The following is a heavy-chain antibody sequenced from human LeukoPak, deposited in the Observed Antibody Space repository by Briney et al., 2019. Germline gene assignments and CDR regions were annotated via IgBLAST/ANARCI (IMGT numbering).Heavy chain of an antibody. D-gene: IGHD3-10*01. CDR1: GFTFSSYS. J-gene: IGHJ6*03. CDR3: AKDRGFGARRYYYYMDV. Sequence: GGSLRLSCAASGFTFSSYSMNWVRQAPGKGLEWVSSISSSSSYIYYADSVKGRFTISRDNSKNTLYLQMNSLRAEDTAVYYCAKDRGFGARRYYYYMDVWGKGTTVTISS. CDR2: ISSSSSYI. V-gene: IGHV3-21*01.